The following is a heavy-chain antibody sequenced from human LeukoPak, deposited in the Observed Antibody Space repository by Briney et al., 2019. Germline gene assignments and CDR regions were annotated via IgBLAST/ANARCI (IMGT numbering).Heavy chain of an antibody. V-gene: IGHV3-7*05. CDR3: TTSKNPYPPQ. CDR1: GFIFSDSW. D-gene: IGHD1-14*01. J-gene: IGHJ4*02. CDR2: IHQDAGEK. Sequence: QPGGSLRLSCAASGFIFSDSWMTWVRQSPGKGLQWVASIHQDAGEKQYVDSVRGRFTISRDNAKNSLYLQMNSLRVEDTAMYYCTTSKNPYPPQWGQGTLVTVSS.